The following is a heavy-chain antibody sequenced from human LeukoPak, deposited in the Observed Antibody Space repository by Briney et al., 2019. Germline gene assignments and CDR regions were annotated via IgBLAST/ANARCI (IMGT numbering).Heavy chain of an antibody. CDR1: GFTFSNAW. Sequence: GGSLRLSCAASGFTFSNAWMSWVRQAPGKGLEWVGRIKSKTDGGTTDYAAPVKGRFTISRDDSKNTLYLQMNSLKTEDTAVYYCTTVLPIVVEDAWEAFDIWGQGTMVTVSS. D-gene: IGHD3-22*01. V-gene: IGHV3-15*01. CDR2: IKSKTDGGTT. J-gene: IGHJ3*02. CDR3: TTVLPIVVEDAWEAFDI.